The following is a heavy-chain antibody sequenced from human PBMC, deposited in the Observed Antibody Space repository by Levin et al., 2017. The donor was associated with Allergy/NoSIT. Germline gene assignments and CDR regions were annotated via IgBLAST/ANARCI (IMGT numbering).Heavy chain of an antibody. CDR3: ARAVEYYRQGPGDY. Sequence: SCAASGFTFSSYAMHWVRQAPGKGLEWVAVISYDGSNKYYADSVKGRFTISRDNSKNTLYLQMNSLRAEDTAVYYCARAVEYYRQGPGDYWGQGTLVTVSS. D-gene: IGHD3-10*01. CDR2: ISYDGSNK. V-gene: IGHV3-30-3*01. CDR1: GFTFSSYA. J-gene: IGHJ4*02.